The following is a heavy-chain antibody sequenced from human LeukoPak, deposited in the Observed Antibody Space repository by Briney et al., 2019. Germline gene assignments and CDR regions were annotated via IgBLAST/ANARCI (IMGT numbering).Heavy chain of an antibody. CDR2: IYYSGST. V-gene: IGHV4-59*12. Sequence: SETLSLTCAVYGGSFSGYYWSWIRQPPGKGLEWIGYIYYSGSTYYNPSLKSRVTISVDTSKNQFSLKLSSVTAADTAVYYCARVSSSSPTYYFDYWGQGTLVTVSS. D-gene: IGHD6-6*01. CDR3: ARVSSSSPTYYFDY. CDR1: GGSFSGYY. J-gene: IGHJ4*02.